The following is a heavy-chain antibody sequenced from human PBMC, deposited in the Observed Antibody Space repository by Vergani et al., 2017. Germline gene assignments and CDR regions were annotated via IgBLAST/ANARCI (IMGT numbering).Heavy chain of an antibody. V-gene: IGHV3-30*03. J-gene: IGHJ5*02. Sequence: QVQLVESGGNVVQSGTSLRLSCAASGFSFGSYGMHWVRQSPGKGLEWVAVISNDGGNKYYADSVKGRFTIYKDNTVDMLSLQMNSLRPDDTAVYYCARDPTITIFGVVIPAFDPWGQGTLVTVSS. CDR1: GFSFGSYG. CDR3: ARDPTITIFGVVIPAFDP. CDR2: ISNDGGNK. D-gene: IGHD3-3*01.